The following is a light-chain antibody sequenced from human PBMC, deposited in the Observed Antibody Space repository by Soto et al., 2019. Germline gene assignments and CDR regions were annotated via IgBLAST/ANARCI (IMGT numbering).Light chain of an antibody. J-gene: IGLJ3*02. Sequence: QAVVTQEPSLTVSPGGTVTLTCGSNTGAVIDGYWPSWLQQKPGQPPRALIYRTLSRHSWTPARFSGSLLGDKAALTLSNAQPEDEAEYSCLLHLGGVWVLGGGTQLTVL. CDR1: TGAVIDGYW. CDR2: RTL. V-gene: IGLV7-43*01. CDR3: LLHLGGVWV.